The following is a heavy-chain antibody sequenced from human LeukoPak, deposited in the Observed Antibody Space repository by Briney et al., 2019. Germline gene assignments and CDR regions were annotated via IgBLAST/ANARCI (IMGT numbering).Heavy chain of an antibody. CDR1: GLRFDPYR. CDR2: IRWRGGST. CDR3: ARGVYSNDPNYYYMDV. D-gene: IGHD4-11*01. J-gene: IGHJ6*03. V-gene: IGHV3-20*04. Sequence: PGVPLRLSCAASGLRFDPYRMSGPPQPPGEGLEWVSGIRWRGGSTGCGDSVKGRLIISRDNAKSSLYLQMNSLRAEDSALYYCARGVYSNDPNYYYMDVWGKGTTVTVSS.